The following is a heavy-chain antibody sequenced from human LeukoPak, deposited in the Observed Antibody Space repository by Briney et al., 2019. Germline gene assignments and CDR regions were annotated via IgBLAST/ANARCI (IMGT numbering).Heavy chain of an antibody. J-gene: IGHJ4*02. D-gene: IGHD5-18*01. CDR3: ARLVRYSYGYGPFDY. CDR2: IYYSGST. V-gene: IGHV4-39*01. Sequence: AETLSLTCAVYGGSFSSSSYYWGWIRQPPGKGLEWIGSIYYSGSTYYNPSLKSRVTISVDTSKNQFSLKLSSVTAADTAVYYCARLVRYSYGYGPFDYWGQGTLVTVSS. CDR1: GGSFSSSSYY.